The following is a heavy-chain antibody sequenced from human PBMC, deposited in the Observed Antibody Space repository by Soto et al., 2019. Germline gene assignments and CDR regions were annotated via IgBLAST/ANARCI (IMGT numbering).Heavy chain of an antibody. CDR2: IDPDGTTT. CDR1: GFDSSYYW. D-gene: IGHD1-1*01. J-gene: IGHJ1*01. Sequence: GGSLRLSCALSGFDSSYYWIQWFRQSPGKGLEWVSRIDPDGTTTNYADSVKGRFSVSRDNAKKTIYLQMNSLTADDTALYYCARGPRPSSAGTGAYWGQGTLVTVSS. V-gene: IGHV3-74*01. CDR3: ARGPRPSSAGTGAY.